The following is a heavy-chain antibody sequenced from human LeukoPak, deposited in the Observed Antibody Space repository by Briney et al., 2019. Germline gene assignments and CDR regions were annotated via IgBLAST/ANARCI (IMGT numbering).Heavy chain of an antibody. CDR3: ARGGLEGWWPPEYYFDY. CDR1: GYTFTNYA. V-gene: IGHV1-3*01. Sequence: ATVKVSCKASGYTFTNYAMHWVRQAPGQRLEWMGWINAGNGNTKYSQKFQGRVTITRDTSASTAYMELSSLRSEDTAVYYCARGGLEGWWPPEYYFDYRGQGTPVTVSS. D-gene: IGHD2-15*01. CDR2: INAGNGNT. J-gene: IGHJ4*02.